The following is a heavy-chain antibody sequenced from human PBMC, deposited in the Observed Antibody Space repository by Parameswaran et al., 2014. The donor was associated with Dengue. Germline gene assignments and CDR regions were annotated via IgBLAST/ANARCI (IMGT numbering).Heavy chain of an antibody. V-gene: IGHV5-51*01. D-gene: IGHD3-9*01. CDR2: IYPGDSDT. CDR3: ARRISMTGGMDV. Sequence: VRQMPGKGLEWMGIIYPGDSDTRYSPSFQGQVTISADKSISTAYLQWSSLKAPDTAMYYCARRISMTGGMDVWGQGTAVTVSS. J-gene: IGHJ6*02.